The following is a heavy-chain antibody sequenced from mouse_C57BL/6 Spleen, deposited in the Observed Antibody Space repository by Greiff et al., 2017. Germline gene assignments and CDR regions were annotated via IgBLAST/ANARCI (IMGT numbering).Heavy chain of an antibody. CDR2: IDPSDSYT. Sequence: QVQLQQPGAELVMPGASVKLSCKASGYTFTSYWMHWVKQRPGQGLEWIGEIDPSDSYTNYNQKFKGKSTLTVDKSSSTAYMQLSSLTSEDSAVYYCARSGGLRDYYAMDYWGQGTSVTVSS. D-gene: IGHD2-4*01. V-gene: IGHV1-69*01. J-gene: IGHJ4*01. CDR1: GYTFTSYW. CDR3: ARSGGLRDYYAMDY.